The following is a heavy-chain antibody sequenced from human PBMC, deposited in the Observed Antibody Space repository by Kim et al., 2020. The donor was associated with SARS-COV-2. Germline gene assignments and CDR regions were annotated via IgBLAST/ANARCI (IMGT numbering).Heavy chain of an antibody. CDR1: GFTFSSYA. V-gene: IGHV3-64*01. CDR2: ISSNGGST. D-gene: IGHD5-18*01. Sequence: GGSLRLSCAASGFTFSSYAMHWVRQAPGKGLEYVSAISSNGGSTYYANSVKGRFTISRDNSKNTLYLQMGSLRAEDMAVYYCARAVYSYGYYFDYWGQGT. J-gene: IGHJ4*02. CDR3: ARAVYSYGYYFDY.